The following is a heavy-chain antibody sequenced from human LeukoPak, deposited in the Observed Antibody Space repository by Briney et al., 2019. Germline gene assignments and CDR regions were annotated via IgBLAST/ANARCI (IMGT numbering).Heavy chain of an antibody. Sequence: ASVKVSCKASGYTFSSYAISWVRQAPGQGLEWMGWISPYNGNTKYAQKFQGRVTMTTDTSTSTAYMELRSLRSDDTAVYYCAKDRRLRFLEWSSIGYFQHWGQGTLVAVSS. D-gene: IGHD3-3*01. CDR3: AKDRRLRFLEWSSIGYFQH. V-gene: IGHV1-18*04. CDR2: ISPYNGNT. J-gene: IGHJ1*01. CDR1: GYTFSSYA.